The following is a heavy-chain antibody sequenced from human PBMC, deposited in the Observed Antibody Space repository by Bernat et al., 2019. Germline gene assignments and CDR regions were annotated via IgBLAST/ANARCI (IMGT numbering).Heavy chain of an antibody. Sequence: EVQLVESGGGLVQPGGSLRLSCAASGLTFSSFWMHWVRQAPGKGLVWVSRVNGDGSSTSYADSVQGRFTNSRDNAKNTLYLRMNSLRAEDTAVYYCAKAEYSSSSRHFDYWGQGTLVTVSS. CDR3: AKAEYSSSSRHFDY. V-gene: IGHV3-74*01. CDR1: GLTFSSFW. J-gene: IGHJ4*02. D-gene: IGHD6-6*01. CDR2: VNGDGSST.